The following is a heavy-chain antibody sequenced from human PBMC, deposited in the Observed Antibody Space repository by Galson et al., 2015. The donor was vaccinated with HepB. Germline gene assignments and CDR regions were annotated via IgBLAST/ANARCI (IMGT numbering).Heavy chain of an antibody. D-gene: IGHD1-26*01. Sequence: LSLTCAVYGGSFSGYYWSWIRQPPGKGLEWIGEINHSGSTNYNPSLKSRVTISVDTSKNQFSLKLSSVTAADTAVYYCARGARGGGSYYYFDYWGQGTLVTVSS. J-gene: IGHJ4*02. V-gene: IGHV4-34*01. CDR1: GGSFSGYY. CDR2: INHSGST. CDR3: ARGARGGGSYYYFDY.